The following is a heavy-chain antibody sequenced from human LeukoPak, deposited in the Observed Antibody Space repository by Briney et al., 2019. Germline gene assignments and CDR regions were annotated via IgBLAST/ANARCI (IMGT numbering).Heavy chain of an antibody. CDR1: GGTFSSYA. V-gene: IGHV1-69*05. CDR3: ALSIRTAMVLFDY. J-gene: IGHJ4*02. CDR2: ITPTFGTA. D-gene: IGHD5-18*01. Sequence: ASVKVSCKASGGTFSSYAISWVRQAPGQGLEWMGGITPTFGTANYAQKFQGRVTITTDESTSTAYMELSSLRSEDTAVYYCALSIRTAMVLFDYWGQGTLVTVSS.